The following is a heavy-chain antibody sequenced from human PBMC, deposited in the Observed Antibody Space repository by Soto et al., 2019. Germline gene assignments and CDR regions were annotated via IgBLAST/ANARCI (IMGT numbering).Heavy chain of an antibody. V-gene: IGHV4-59*08. CDR1: GGSITTYY. CDR2: IYYSGST. D-gene: IGHD1-26*01. Sequence: SETLSLTCTVSGGSITTYYWSWIRQPPGKGLEWIGYIYYSGSTSYNPSLKSRVTISVDTSKNQFSLKLSSVTAADTAVYYCARWEWSASCFDYWGQGTLVTLSA. J-gene: IGHJ4*02. CDR3: ARWEWSASCFDY.